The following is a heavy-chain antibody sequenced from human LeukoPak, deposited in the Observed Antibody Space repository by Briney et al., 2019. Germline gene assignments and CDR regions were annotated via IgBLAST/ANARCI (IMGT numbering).Heavy chain of an antibody. CDR1: GYTFTGYY. CDR3: ARVRARFLEWLLPY. Sequence: ASVKVSCKASGYTFTGYYMHWVRQAPGQGLEWMGRINPNSGGTNYAQMFQGRVTMTRDTSISTAYMELSRLRSDDTAVYYCARVRARFLEWLLPYWGQGTLVTVSS. CDR2: INPNSGGT. D-gene: IGHD3-3*01. J-gene: IGHJ4*02. V-gene: IGHV1-2*06.